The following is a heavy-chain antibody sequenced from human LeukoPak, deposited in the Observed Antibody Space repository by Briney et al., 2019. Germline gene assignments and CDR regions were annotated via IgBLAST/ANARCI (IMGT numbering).Heavy chain of an antibody. J-gene: IGHJ4*02. D-gene: IGHD2-2*01. CDR3: ARGAYCSSINCYGFDY. Sequence: SETLSLTCTVSGGSISSSSYYWGWIRQPPGKGLEWIGSIYCSGSTYYNPSLKSRVTISVDTSKNQFSLKLSSVTAADTAVYYCARGAYCSSINCYGFDYWGQGTLVTVSS. CDR1: GGSISSSSYY. CDR2: IYCSGST. V-gene: IGHV4-39*07.